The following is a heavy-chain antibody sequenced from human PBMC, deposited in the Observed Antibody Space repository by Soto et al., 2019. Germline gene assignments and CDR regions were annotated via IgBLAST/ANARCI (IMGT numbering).Heavy chain of an antibody. Sequence: QVQLVESGGGVVQPGRSLRLSCTASGFSINNYAMHWVRQAPGKGLEWVAVTSYDGYNKFYADSVRGRFTISRDNSKNTVYVQMNSLRADDTALYHCARRQDFGGPHYYYGMDVWGQGTAVTVSS. D-gene: IGHD3-3*01. V-gene: IGHV3-30-3*01. J-gene: IGHJ6*02. CDR2: TSYDGYNK. CDR3: ARRQDFGGPHYYYGMDV. CDR1: GFSINNYA.